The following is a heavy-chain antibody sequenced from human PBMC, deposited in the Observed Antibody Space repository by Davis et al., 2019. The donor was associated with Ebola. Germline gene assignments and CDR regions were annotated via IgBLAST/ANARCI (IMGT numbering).Heavy chain of an antibody. Sequence: SETLSLTCTVSGDSMSSSYWSLIRQSPGKGLEWVGDIFYSESTKNTNYNPSLKSRVTMSVEKSKNQISLRLNSVTSADTAVYYCARDLSRFPPYYRMDVWGQGTTVTVSS. CDR3: ARDLSRFPPYYRMDV. J-gene: IGHJ6*02. CDR1: GDSMSSSY. V-gene: IGHV4-59*01. D-gene: IGHD2-2*01. CDR2: IFYSEST.